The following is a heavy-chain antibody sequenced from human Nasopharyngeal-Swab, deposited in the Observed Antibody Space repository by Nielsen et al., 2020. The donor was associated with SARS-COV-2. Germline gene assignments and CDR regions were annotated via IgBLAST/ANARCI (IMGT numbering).Heavy chain of an antibody. Sequence: LRLSCTVSGGSISSGGYYWSRIRQHPGKGLDWIGYIYYRGSTYYNPSLKSRVTISVDTSKNQFSLKLSSVTAADTAVYYCARDARLRGYSGYAYDYWGQGTLVTVSS. CDR1: GGSISSGGYY. CDR3: ARDARLRGYSGYAYDY. J-gene: IGHJ4*02. CDR2: IYYRGST. D-gene: IGHD5-12*01. V-gene: IGHV4-31*03.